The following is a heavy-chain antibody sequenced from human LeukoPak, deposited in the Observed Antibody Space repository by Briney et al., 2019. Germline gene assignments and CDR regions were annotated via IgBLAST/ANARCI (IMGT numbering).Heavy chain of an antibody. CDR2: ISCSGGST. D-gene: IGHD3-22*01. J-gene: IGHJ4*02. Sequence: PGGSLRLSCAASGFTFSSYAMSWVRQAPGKGLEWVSGISCSGGSTYYADSVKGRFTISRDNSKNTLYLQMNSLRAEDTAVYYCAKTPLNYYDSSGSMGYFDYWGQGTLVTVSS. CDR1: GFTFSSYA. V-gene: IGHV3-23*01. CDR3: AKTPLNYYDSSGSMGYFDY.